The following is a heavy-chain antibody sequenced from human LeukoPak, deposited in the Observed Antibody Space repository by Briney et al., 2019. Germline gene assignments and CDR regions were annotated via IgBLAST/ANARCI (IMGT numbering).Heavy chain of an antibody. CDR1: GGSISNYY. J-gene: IGHJ4*02. CDR2: IYYSGST. Sequence: PSETLSLTCTVSGGSISNYYWSWIRQHPGKGLEWIGYIYYSGSTYYSPSLKSRVAISVDTSKDQFSLNLSSVTAADTAVYYCARSSGNYFDYWGQGTLVTVSS. CDR3: ARSSGNYFDY. V-gene: IGHV4-59*06. D-gene: IGHD3-10*01.